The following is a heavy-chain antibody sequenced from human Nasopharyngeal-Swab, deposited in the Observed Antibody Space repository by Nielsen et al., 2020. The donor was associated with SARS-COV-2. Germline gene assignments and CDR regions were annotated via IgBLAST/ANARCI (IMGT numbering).Heavy chain of an antibody. CDR1: GYTFTNYY. V-gene: IGHV1-46*01. CDR2: ISPSGDAT. CDR3: VRGQGAGVAVAGCLDY. D-gene: IGHD6-19*01. J-gene: IGHJ4*02. Sequence: ASVKVSCKASGYTFTNYYMHWVRQAPGQGLEWMGIISPSGDATGYAQQFQGRVAMTRDTSTSTVYMELSSLRSEDTAVYYYVRGQGAGVAVAGCLDYWGQGTLVTVSS.